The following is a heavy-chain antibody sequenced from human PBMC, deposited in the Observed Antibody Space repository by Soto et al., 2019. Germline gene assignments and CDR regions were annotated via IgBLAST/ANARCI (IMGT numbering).Heavy chain of an antibody. Sequence: ASVKVSCKASGYTFTTYGITWVRQAPGQGLEWMGWISTNDGNTNYAQKVQGRVTMTTDTSTSTAYMELRSLRSDDTAVYYCARVVGALGHWFDPWGQGTLVTVSS. CDR2: ISTNDGNT. CDR1: GYTFTTYG. V-gene: IGHV1-18*01. J-gene: IGHJ5*02. CDR3: ARVVGALGHWFDP. D-gene: IGHD1-26*01.